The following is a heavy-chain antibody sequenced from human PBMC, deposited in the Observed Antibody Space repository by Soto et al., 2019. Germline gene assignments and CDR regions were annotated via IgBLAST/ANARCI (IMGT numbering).Heavy chain of an antibody. J-gene: IGHJ6*02. V-gene: IGHV4-30-4*08. CDR1: DGYRSNGGYY. D-gene: IGHD3-22*01. Sequence: SSETKSLTYSVSDGYRSNGGYYWSWNRQHPGKGLEWIGYIYYSGSTYYNPSLKSRVTISVDTSKNQFSLKLSSVTAADTAVYYCARDRTYYDSTGYLNLDYYYGMDVWGQGTTDPVSS. CDR3: ARDRTYYDSTGYLNLDYYYGMDV. CDR2: IYYSGST.